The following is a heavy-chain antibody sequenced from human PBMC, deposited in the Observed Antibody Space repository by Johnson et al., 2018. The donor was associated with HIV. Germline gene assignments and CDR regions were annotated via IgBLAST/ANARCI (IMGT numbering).Heavy chain of an antibody. CDR2: INWNGGRT. Sequence: MQLVESGGGVVRPGGSLRLSCAASGFTFDDHGMSWVRQAPGKGLEWVSGINWNGGRTGYADSVKGRFTISRDNAKNSLNLQMNSLRAEDTALSCCARSHRSGNMVATIRPFDIWGKGTMVTVYS. J-gene: IGHJ3*02. D-gene: IGHD5-12*01. V-gene: IGHV3-20*04. CDR3: ARSHRSGNMVATIRPFDI. CDR1: GFTFDDHG.